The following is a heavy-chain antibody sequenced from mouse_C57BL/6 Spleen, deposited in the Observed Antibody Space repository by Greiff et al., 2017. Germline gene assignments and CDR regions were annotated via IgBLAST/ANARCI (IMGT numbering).Heavy chain of an antibody. V-gene: IGHV1-80*01. CDR3: ARSDWEGYVDV. CDR2: IYPGDGDS. Sequence: QVQLLQSGAELVKPGASVKISCKASGYAFSSYWMNWVKQRPGKGLEWIGQIYPGDGDSNYNGKFKGKATLTADKSSSTAYMQLSSLTSEASAVYFCARSDWEGYVDVWGTGTTVTVSS. D-gene: IGHD4-1*01. J-gene: IGHJ1*03. CDR1: GYAFSSYW.